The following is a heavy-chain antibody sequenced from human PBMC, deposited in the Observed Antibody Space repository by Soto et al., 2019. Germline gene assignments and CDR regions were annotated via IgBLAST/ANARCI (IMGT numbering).Heavy chain of an antibody. CDR1: GFSLSTSGVG. V-gene: IGHV2-5*01. J-gene: IGHJ4*02. CDR3: AHRTTMVRGDLPYYFDY. D-gene: IGHD3-10*01. CDR2: IYWNDDK. Sequence: QITLKESGPTLVKPTQTLTLTCTFSGFSLSTSGVGVGWIRQPPAKALEWLALIYWNDDKRYSPSLKSRLTITKDNSKNQVVLTMTNMDPVDTATYYCAHRTTMVRGDLPYYFDYWGQGTLVTVSS.